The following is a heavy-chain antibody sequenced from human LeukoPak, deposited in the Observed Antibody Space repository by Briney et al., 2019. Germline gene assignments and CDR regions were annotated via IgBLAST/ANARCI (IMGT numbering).Heavy chain of an antibody. CDR2: ISGSGGST. CDR3: AKVRARGVNDIVQEYYYYGMDV. Sequence: QAGGSLRLSCAASGFTFSSYAMSWVRQAPGKGLEWVSAISGSGGSTYYADSVKGRFTISRDNSKNTLYLQMNSLRAEDTAVYYCAKVRARGVNDIVQEYYYYGMDVWGQGTTVTVSS. J-gene: IGHJ6*02. CDR1: GFTFSSYA. D-gene: IGHD3-10*01. V-gene: IGHV3-23*01.